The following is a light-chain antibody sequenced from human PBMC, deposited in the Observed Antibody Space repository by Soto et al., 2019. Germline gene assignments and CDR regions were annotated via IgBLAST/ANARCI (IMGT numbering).Light chain of an antibody. CDR2: DDD. J-gene: IGLJ2*01. CDR3: QVWAGSSARV. V-gene: IGLV3-21*02. Sequence: SYELTQPPSVSVAPGQSARLTCGGDNIGSKIVHWYQQRPGQAPLLGVSDDDDRPSGTPGRFSGSNSGSTATLTISRVEAGDEADYYCQVWAGSSARVFGGGTKLTVL. CDR1: NIGSKI.